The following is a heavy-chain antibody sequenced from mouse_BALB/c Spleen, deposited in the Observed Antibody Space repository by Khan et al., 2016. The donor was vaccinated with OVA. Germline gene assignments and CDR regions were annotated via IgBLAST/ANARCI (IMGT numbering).Heavy chain of an antibody. V-gene: IGHV2-9*02. Sequence: QVQLKESGPGLVAPSQSLSITCTVSGFSLTSYGVHWVRQPPGKGLEWLGVIWTGGSTNYNSALMSRLSISKDNSKSQVFLKMNSLQTDDTAMYCCARYYGNFGWYLDVWGAGTTVTVSS. CDR2: IWTGGST. CDR3: ARYYGNFGWYLDV. D-gene: IGHD2-1*01. J-gene: IGHJ1*01. CDR1: GFSLTSYG.